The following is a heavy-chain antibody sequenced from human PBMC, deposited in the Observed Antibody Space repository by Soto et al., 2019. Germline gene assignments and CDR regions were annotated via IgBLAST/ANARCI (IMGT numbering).Heavy chain of an antibody. CDR1: GYTFAGYG. Sequence: ASVKVSCKASGYTFAGYGVSWVRQAPGQGLEWMGWISAYNGNTYYAQNLQGRVTMTTDTSTSTAYMELRSLTSDDTAVYYCARDSGIVVVPASDCWGKGTLVTVSS. J-gene: IGHJ4*02. CDR3: ARDSGIVVVPASDC. V-gene: IGHV1-18*01. CDR2: ISAYNGNT. D-gene: IGHD2-2*01.